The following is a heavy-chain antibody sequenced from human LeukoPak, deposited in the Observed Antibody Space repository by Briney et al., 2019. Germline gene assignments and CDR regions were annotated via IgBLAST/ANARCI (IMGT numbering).Heavy chain of an antibody. J-gene: IGHJ4*02. CDR3: AREDSSGYDY. D-gene: IGHD3-22*01. CDR2: INPNSGGT. V-gene: IGHV1-2*02. CDR1: GYTFTGYY. Sequence: ASVKASCKASGYTFTGYYMHWVRQAPGQGLEWMGWINPNSGGTNYAQNFQSRVTMTRDTSISTAYMEVSRLRSDDTAVYYCAREDSSGYDYWGQGTLVTVSS.